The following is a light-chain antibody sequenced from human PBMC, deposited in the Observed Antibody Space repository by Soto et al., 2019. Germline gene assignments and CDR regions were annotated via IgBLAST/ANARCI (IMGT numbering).Light chain of an antibody. CDR3: MQAQQTPRT. Sequence: DLVMTQSPLSLPVTPGDPASISCRSSQSLLHSNGYNYLVWCLQKPGQSPQLLIYLCSNRASGVPDRFSGCGSGTDFTLKISRVESEAVGVDYCMQAQQTPRTFGQRTKVEIK. V-gene: IGKV2-28*01. CDR1: QSLLHSNGYNY. J-gene: IGKJ1*01. CDR2: LCS.